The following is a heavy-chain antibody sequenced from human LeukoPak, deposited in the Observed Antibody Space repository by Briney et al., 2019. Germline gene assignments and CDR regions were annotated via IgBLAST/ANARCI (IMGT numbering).Heavy chain of an antibody. CDR2: IYYSGST. CDR1: GGSISSYY. V-gene: IGHV4-59*01. J-gene: IGHJ6*03. Sequence: SETLSLTCTVSGGSISSYYWSWIRQPPGKGLEWIGYIYYSGSTNYNPSLKSRVTISVDTSKNQFSLKLSSVTAADTAVYYCARVGFDYYDSSGYRNYYYYYYMDVWGKGTTLTVSS. D-gene: IGHD3-22*01. CDR3: ARVGFDYYDSSGYRNYYYYYYMDV.